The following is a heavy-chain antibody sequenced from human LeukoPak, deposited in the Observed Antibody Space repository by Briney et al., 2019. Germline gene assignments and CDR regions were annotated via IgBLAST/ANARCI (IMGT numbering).Heavy chain of an antibody. J-gene: IGHJ6*02. Sequence: PGGSLRLSCAASGFTFSSYEMNWVRQAPGKGLEWVSYISSSGSTIYYADSVKGRFTISRDNAKNSLYLQMNSLRAEDTAIYYCARDQWLAYYYHGMDVWGQGTTVTVSS. V-gene: IGHV3-48*03. CDR3: ARDQWLAYYYHGMDV. D-gene: IGHD6-19*01. CDR2: ISSSGSTI. CDR1: GFTFSSYE.